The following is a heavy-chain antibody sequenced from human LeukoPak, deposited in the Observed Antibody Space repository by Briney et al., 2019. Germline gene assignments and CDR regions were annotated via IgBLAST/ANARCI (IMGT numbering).Heavy chain of an antibody. CDR2: INPSGGST. Sequence: ASVRVSCTASGYTFTSYYMHWVRQAPGQGLEWLGIINPSGGSTSYAQKFQGRVTMTRDTSTSTVYMELSSLRSEDTAVYYCARSFVDPGPCGMDVWGKGTTVAVSS. CDR3: ARSFVDPGPCGMDV. D-gene: IGHD3-10*01. V-gene: IGHV1-46*01. CDR1: GYTFTSYY. J-gene: IGHJ6*04.